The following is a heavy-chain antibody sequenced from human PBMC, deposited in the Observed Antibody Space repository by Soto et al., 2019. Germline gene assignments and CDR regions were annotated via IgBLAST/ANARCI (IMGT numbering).Heavy chain of an antibody. Sequence: QVQLVQSGAEVKKPGASVMVSCKASGYTFRDYDINWVRQASGQGLEWMGWMNPNSGNTAYAQKFQGRVTMTGSTTTNTAYMELSSLTSADTAVYYCTRRARIGKQLWLPFDSSAQGTLVTVSS. V-gene: IGHV1-8*01. D-gene: IGHD3-22*01. CDR1: GYTFRDYD. CDR2: MNPNSGNT. CDR3: TRRARIGKQLWLPFDS. J-gene: IGHJ4*02.